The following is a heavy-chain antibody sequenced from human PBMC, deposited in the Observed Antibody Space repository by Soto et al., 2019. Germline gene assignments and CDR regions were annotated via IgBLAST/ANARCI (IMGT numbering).Heavy chain of an antibody. CDR1: GYSFTSYW. J-gene: IGHJ4*02. V-gene: IGHV5-51*01. Sequence: PGESLKISCKGSGYSFTSYWIGWVRQMPGKGLEWMGIIYPGDSDTRYSPSFQGQVTISADKSISTAYLQWSSLKASDTAMYYCARSQNYDFWSGPYYFDYWGQGTRVTVAS. CDR3: ARSQNYDFWSGPYYFDY. D-gene: IGHD3-3*01. CDR2: IYPGDSDT.